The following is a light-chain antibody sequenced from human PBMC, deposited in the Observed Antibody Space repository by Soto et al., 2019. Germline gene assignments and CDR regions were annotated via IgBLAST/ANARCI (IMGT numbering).Light chain of an antibody. J-gene: IGLJ2*01. CDR2: DVS. V-gene: IGLV2-14*01. CDR1: SSDVGGYTY. Sequence: QSALTQPDSVSGSPGQSIAISCTGTSSDVGGYTYVSWYQQHPGKAPKLMIYDVSARPSGVSNRFSGSKSDNTASLTISGLQAEDEADYYCSSYTSSNTVIFGGGTKVTVL. CDR3: SSYTSSNTVI.